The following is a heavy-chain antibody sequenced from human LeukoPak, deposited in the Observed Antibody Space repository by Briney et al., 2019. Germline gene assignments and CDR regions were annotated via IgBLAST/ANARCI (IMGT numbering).Heavy chain of an antibody. J-gene: IGHJ4*02. CDR2: INPNSGGT. Sequence: ASVKVSCKASGYTFSDYHMHWVRQAPGQRLEWMGWINPNSGGTNYAQKVQGRVTMTRATAISTAYMELSRLTSDDTAVYYCARDKSFRYSSSWSSNHVINYFDSWGQGTLVTVTS. CDR3: ARDKSFRYSSSWSSNHVINYFDS. CDR1: GYTFSDYH. V-gene: IGHV1-2*02. D-gene: IGHD6-13*01.